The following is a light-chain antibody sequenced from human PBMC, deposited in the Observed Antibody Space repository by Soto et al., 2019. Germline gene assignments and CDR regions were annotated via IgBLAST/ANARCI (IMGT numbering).Light chain of an antibody. V-gene: IGLV2-8*01. J-gene: IGLJ1*01. CDR1: SSDVGGYDY. CDR3: SSYAGSSTSV. Sequence: QSALSQPPSASGPPGQSVTISCTGTSSDVGGYDYVSWYQQHPGKAPKLMIYGVSKRPSGVPDRFSGSKSGNTASLTVSGLQAEDEADYYCSSYAGSSTSVFGTGTKV. CDR2: GVS.